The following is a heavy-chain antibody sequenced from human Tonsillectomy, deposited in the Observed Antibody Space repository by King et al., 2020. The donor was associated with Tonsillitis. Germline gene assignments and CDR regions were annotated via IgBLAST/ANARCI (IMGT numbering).Heavy chain of an antibody. V-gene: IGHV4-30-2*01. CDR3: ARADDYGDLYWYFGL. CDR1: GGSISSGGYS. CDR2: IYHSGST. Sequence: QLQESGSGLVKPSQTLSLTCAVSGGSISSGGYSWSWIRQPPGKGLEWIGYIYHSGSTYYNPSLKSRVTISVDRSKNQFSLKLSSVTAADTAVYYCARADDYGDLYWYFGLWGRGTLVTVSS. D-gene: IGHD4-17*01. J-gene: IGHJ2*01.